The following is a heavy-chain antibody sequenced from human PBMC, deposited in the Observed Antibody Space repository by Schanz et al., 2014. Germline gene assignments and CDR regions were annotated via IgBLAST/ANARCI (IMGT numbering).Heavy chain of an antibody. V-gene: IGHV3-23*01. CDR2: IGVDGTTT. J-gene: IGHJ4*02. CDR3: ARGGPAYYFDD. CDR1: GFTFSSYG. Sequence: EVHLLESGGGLVPPGGSLRLSCAASGFTFSSYGMNWLRQAPGKGLEWVSVIGVDGTTTYYADSVKGRFTISRDNSKNTLYLQMNSLRAEDTAVYYCARGGPAYYFDDWGQGTLVTVSS.